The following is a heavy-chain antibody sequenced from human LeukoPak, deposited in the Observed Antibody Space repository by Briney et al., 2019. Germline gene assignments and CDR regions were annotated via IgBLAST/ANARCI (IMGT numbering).Heavy chain of an antibody. J-gene: IGHJ6*04. CDR3: ARNPRYCSSTSCSRGMDV. CDR1: GGSISSYY. V-gene: IGHV4-4*07. D-gene: IGHD2-2*01. CDR2: IYTSGST. Sequence: PSETLSLTCTVSGGSISSYYWSWIRQPAGKGLEWIGRIYTSGSTYYNPSLKSRVTISVDTSKNQFSLKLSSVTAADTAVYYCARNPRYCSSTSCSRGMDVWGKGTTVTVSS.